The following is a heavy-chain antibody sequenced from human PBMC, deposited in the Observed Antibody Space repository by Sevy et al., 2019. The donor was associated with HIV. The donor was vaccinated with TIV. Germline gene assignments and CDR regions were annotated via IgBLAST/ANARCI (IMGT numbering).Heavy chain of an antibody. D-gene: IGHD3-16*02. V-gene: IGHV4-39*01. CDR2: IYYSGST. J-gene: IGHJ4*02. Sequence: LTCTVSGGSISSSTYYWGWIRQPPEKGLEWIGNIYYSGSTYYNPSLRSRVTISVDTSNNQFSLRLSSVTAADTAVYFCARQVAARNMITSGGVIVPWSRGTYLSDSWGQGTPVTVSS. CDR1: GGSISSSTYY. CDR3: ARQVAARNMITSGGVIVPWSRGTYLSDS.